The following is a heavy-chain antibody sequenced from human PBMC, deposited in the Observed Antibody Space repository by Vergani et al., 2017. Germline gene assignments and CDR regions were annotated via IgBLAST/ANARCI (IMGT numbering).Heavy chain of an antibody. D-gene: IGHD2-21*02. Sequence: QVQLQESGPGLVKPSGTLSLTCAVSGGSISSSNWWSWVRQPPGKGLEWIGEIYHSGSTNYNPSLKSRVTISVDKSKNQFSLKLSSVTAADTAVYYYARIPEAYCGGDCYGVFDYWGQGTLVTVSS. CDR1: GGSISSSNW. CDR3: ARIPEAYCGGDCYGVFDY. CDR2: IYHSGST. J-gene: IGHJ4*02. V-gene: IGHV4-4*02.